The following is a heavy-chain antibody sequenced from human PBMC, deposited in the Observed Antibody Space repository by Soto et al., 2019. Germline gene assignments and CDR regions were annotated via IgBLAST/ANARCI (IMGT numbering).Heavy chain of an antibody. CDR3: TRERAYGDYGGFDY. J-gene: IGHJ4*02. CDR2: IRSKANSYAT. D-gene: IGHD4-17*01. CDR1: GFTFSGSA. V-gene: IGHV3-73*02. Sequence: EVQLVESGGGLVQPGGSLKLSCAASGFTFSGSAMHWVRQASGKGLEWVGRIRSKANSYATAYAASVKGRFTISRDDSKNTAYLQMNRLKTEDTAVYYCTRERAYGDYGGFDYWGQVTLVTVSS.